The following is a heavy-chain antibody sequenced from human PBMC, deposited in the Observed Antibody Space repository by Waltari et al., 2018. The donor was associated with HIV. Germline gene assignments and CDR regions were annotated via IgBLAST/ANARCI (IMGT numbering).Heavy chain of an antibody. CDR3: ADQTNFHY. Sequence: EAQLVESGGGLVQPGRSLTLSCPASGFTFGVYAMRWVRQAPGKGLEWIGFIRSKAYGGTTEYAASVKGRFIISRDDSKGIAFLQMNSLIIEDTAVYYCADQTNFHYWGQGTLVTVSS. D-gene: IGHD2-2*01. CDR1: GFTFGVYA. V-gene: IGHV3-49*04. J-gene: IGHJ4*02. CDR2: IRSKAYGGTT.